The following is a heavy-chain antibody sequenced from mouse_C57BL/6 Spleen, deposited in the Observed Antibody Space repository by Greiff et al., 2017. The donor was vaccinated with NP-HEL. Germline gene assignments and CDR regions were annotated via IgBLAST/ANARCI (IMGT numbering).Heavy chain of an antibody. CDR2: IYPGSGST. D-gene: IGHD1-1*01. V-gene: IGHV1-55*01. Sequence: QVQLQQSGAELVKPGASVKMSCKASGYTFTSYWVTWVKQRPGQGLEWIGDIYPGSGSTNYNEKFKSKATLTVDTSSSTAYMQLSSLTSEDSAVYYCARSDYYYGSSRWLFDYWGQGTTLTVSS. J-gene: IGHJ2*01. CDR1: GYTFTSYW. CDR3: ARSDYYYGSSRWLFDY.